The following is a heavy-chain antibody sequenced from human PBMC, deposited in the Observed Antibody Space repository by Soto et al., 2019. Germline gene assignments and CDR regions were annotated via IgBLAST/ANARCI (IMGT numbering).Heavy chain of an antibody. CDR1: EYSFTDHY. CDR2: INPSRGGT. D-gene: IGHD2-2*02. V-gene: IGHV1-2*02. Sequence: APVKVSCKPSEYSFTDHYMHWGRQAPGQGLEWMGWINPSRGGTQSAQQFQGSVTMTRDKSISTAYMELSRLRFDDTAVYYCARGKEIPDYWNFDLWGRGTLVTVSS. CDR3: ARGKEIPDYWNFDL. J-gene: IGHJ2*01.